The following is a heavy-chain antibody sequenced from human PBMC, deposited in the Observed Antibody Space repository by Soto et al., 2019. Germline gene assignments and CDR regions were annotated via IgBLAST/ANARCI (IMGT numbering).Heavy chain of an antibody. Sequence: EVQLVESGGGLVQPGRSLRLSCAASGFTFDDYAMHWVRQAPGKGLEWVSGISWNSGSIGYADSVKGRFTISRDNAKNSLYLQMNSLRAEDTALYYCAKDMYVDTPMDYFYYYVMDVWGQGTTVTVSS. V-gene: IGHV3-9*01. CDR2: ISWNSGSI. CDR3: AKDMYVDTPMDYFYYYVMDV. D-gene: IGHD5-18*01. CDR1: GFTFDDYA. J-gene: IGHJ6*02.